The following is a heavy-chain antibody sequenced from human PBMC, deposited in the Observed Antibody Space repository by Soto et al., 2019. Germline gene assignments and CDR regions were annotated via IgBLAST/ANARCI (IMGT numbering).Heavy chain of an antibody. CDR2: ISYDGSNK. D-gene: IGHD5-12*01. Sequence: QVQLVESGGGVVQPGRSLRLSCAASGFTFSSYGMHWVRQAPGKGLEWVAVISYDGSNKYYADSVKGRFTISRDNSKNTLYLQMNSLRAEDTAVYYCAKDHVEGGSIAYWGQGTLVTVSS. J-gene: IGHJ4*02. CDR3: AKDHVEGGSIAY. CDR1: GFTFSSYG. V-gene: IGHV3-30*18.